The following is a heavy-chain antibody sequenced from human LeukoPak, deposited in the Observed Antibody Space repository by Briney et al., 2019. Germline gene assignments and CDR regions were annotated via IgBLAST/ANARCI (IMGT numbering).Heavy chain of an antibody. CDR1: GVSISSCGYH. CDR3: ARLFRLGGDHYFDS. CDR2: VSYSGTS. Sequence: MSSETLSLTCSVSGVSISSCGYHWGWIRQPPGKGLEWIGSVSYSGTSYDTPSLKSRLAISLDTSNNQFSLRLTSGTAADTAFYFCARLFRLGGDHYFDSWGPGTLVTVSS. V-gene: IGHV4-39*07. J-gene: IGHJ4*02. D-gene: IGHD3-16*01.